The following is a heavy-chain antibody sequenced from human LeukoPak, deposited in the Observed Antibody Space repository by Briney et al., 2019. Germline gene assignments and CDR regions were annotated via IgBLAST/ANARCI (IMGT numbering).Heavy chain of an antibody. CDR3: AKTGPILLWFGESAFDY. V-gene: IGHV3-23*01. CDR2: ISGSGGST. Sequence: PGGSLRLSCAASGLTFSSYAMSWVRQAPGKGLEWVSAISGSGGSTYYADSVKGRFTISRDNSKNALYLQMNSLRAEDTAVYYCAKTGPILLWFGESAFDYWGQGTLVTVSS. CDR1: GLTFSSYA. D-gene: IGHD3-10*01. J-gene: IGHJ4*02.